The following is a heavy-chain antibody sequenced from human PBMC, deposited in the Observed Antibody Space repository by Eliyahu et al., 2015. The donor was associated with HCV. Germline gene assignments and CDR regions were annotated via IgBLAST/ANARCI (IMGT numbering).Heavy chain of an antibody. CDR1: GGSXRSSSYY. CDR2: VSYSGST. Sequence: QLQLQESGPGLVKPSETLSXTCTVXGGSXRSSSYYWGWIRQPPGKGLEWIGXVSYSGSTYYNPSLKSRVTISGDTSKNQFSLKLNSVTAADTAVYYCARHHFPASYSSSWGWFDPWGQGTLVTVSS. D-gene: IGHD6-13*01. CDR3: ARHHFPASYSSSWGWFDP. J-gene: IGHJ5*02. V-gene: IGHV4-39*01.